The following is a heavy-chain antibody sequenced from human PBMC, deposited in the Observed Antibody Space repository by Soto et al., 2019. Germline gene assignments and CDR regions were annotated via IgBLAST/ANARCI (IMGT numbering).Heavy chain of an antibody. CDR1: GFTFSSYS. V-gene: IGHV3-21*01. CDR3: ARASGTSAFDY. CDR2: ISSVRTYI. J-gene: IGHJ4*02. D-gene: IGHD1-26*01. Sequence: PGGSLRLSCAASGFTFSSYSMNWVRQAPGQGLEWVSSISSVRTYIYYADSMKGRFTISRDNARNSLYLQMNSLRAEDTAVYYCARASGTSAFDYWGQGTLVTVSS.